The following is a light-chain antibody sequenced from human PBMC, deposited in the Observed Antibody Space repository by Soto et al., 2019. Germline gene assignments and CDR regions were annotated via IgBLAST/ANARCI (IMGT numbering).Light chain of an antibody. CDR1: SSDIGGYNY. J-gene: IGLJ1*01. CDR2: EVS. Sequence: QSVLTQPPSASGSPGQSVTISCTGTSSDIGGYNYVSWYQQHPGKAPKLMIYEVSKRPSGVPDRISGSKSGNTASLTVSGLQSEDEDDYNCSPYAGSNNYVFGSGTKLTVL. CDR3: SPYAGSNNYV. V-gene: IGLV2-8*01.